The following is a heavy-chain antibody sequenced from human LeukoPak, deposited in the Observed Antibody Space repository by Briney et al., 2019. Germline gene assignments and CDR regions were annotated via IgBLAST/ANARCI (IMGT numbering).Heavy chain of an antibody. V-gene: IGHV3-9*01. Sequence: GGSLRLSCAASGFSFNDYAMHWVRQAPGKGLEWVSGISWNSGSIGYADSVKGRFTISRDNAKNSLYLQMNSLRVEDTAVYSCARWEPTGYYFDYWGEGTLVTVSS. CDR3: ARWEPTGYYFDY. CDR2: ISWNSGSI. J-gene: IGHJ4*02. CDR1: GFSFNDYA. D-gene: IGHD1-26*01.